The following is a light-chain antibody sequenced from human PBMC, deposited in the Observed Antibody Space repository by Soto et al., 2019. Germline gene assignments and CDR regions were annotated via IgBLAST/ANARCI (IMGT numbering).Light chain of an antibody. CDR1: QTISSS. CDR2: KAS. J-gene: IGKJ2*01. CDR3: QQYDTYSQYT. V-gene: IGKV1-5*03. Sequence: DIQMTQFPPTLSASIGDRVTITCRASQTISSSLAWYQQKPGKAPKLLIYKASTLETGVPSRFSGSGSGTEFELTISSLQPDGFATYYCQQYDTYSQYTFGQGTRLEIK.